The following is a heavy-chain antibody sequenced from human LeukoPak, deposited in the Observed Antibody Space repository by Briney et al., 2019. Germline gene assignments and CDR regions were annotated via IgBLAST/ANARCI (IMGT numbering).Heavy chain of an antibody. D-gene: IGHD3-10*01. V-gene: IGHV1-2*06. J-gene: IGHJ6*02. CDR3: ARLRWAVRGVIIGMDV. Sequence: ASVKVSCKASGYTFTGYYMHWVRQAPGQGLEWMGRIIPNSGGTNYAQKFQGRVTMTRDTSISTAYMELSRLRSDDTAVYYCARLRWAVRGVIIGMDVWGQGTTVTVSS. CDR1: GYTFTGYY. CDR2: IIPNSGGT.